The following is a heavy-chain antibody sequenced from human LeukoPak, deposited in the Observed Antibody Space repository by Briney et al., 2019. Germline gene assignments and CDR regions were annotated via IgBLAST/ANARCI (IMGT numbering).Heavy chain of an antibody. J-gene: IGHJ3*02. CDR2: IIPIFGTA. Sequence: AASVKVSCKASGGTFSSYAISWVRQAPGQGLEWMGGIIPIFGTANYAQKFQGRVTITADESTSTAYMEPSSLRSEDTAVYYCARVGENYVWGSYRYDAFDIWGQGTMVTVSS. D-gene: IGHD3-16*02. CDR3: ARVGENYVWGSYRYDAFDI. CDR1: GGTFSSYA. V-gene: IGHV1-69*13.